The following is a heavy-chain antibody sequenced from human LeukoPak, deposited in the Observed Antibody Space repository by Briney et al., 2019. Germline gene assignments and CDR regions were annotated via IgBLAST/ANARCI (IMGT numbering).Heavy chain of an antibody. CDR1: GFTFSSYS. Sequence: PGGSLRLSCAASGFTFSSYSMNWVRQAPGKGLEWVSSISSSSSYIYYADSVKGRFTISRDNAKNSLYLQMNSLRAEDTAVYYCARDRENCGGDCYSVYYFDYWGQGTLVTVSS. D-gene: IGHD2-21*02. CDR3: ARDRENCGGDCYSVYYFDY. CDR2: ISSSSSYI. V-gene: IGHV3-21*01. J-gene: IGHJ4*02.